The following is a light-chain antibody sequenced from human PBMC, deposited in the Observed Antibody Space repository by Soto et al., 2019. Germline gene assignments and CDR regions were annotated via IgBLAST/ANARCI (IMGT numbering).Light chain of an antibody. V-gene: IGKV3-20*01. CDR3: QHCQPYGDSPPLT. Sequence: IGLTPSLVTLSLTPRERATLSFMASQSVSTTAWYQQKPGQAPRLLIYDASSRATGVPDRFSGSGSGTDFTLTISRLEPEDFAVYYCQHCQPYGDSPPLTFGGGSKVDVK. CDR1: QSVSTT. CDR2: DAS. J-gene: IGKJ4*01.